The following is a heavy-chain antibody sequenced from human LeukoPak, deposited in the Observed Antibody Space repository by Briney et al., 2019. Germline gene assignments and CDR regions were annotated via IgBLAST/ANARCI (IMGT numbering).Heavy chain of an antibody. CDR2: INHSGST. Sequence: PSETLSLTCAVYGGSFSGYYWSWIRQPPGKGLEWIGEINHSGSTNYNPSLKSGVTISVDTSKNQFSLKLSSVTAADTAVYYCARGAGGYSYGYFFDYWGQGTLVTVSS. V-gene: IGHV4-34*01. CDR3: ARGAGGYSYGYFFDY. CDR1: GGSFSGYY. J-gene: IGHJ4*02. D-gene: IGHD5-18*01.